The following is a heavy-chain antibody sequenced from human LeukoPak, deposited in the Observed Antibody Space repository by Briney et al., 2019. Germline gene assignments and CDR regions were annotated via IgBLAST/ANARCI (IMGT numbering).Heavy chain of an antibody. CDR2: MRYDGSDE. J-gene: IGHJ5*02. D-gene: IGHD3-10*01. CDR3: AKDLLVRGVKTNWFDP. Sequence: PGGSPRLSCAASGFTFSTYGMHWVRQAPGKGLEWVAFMRYDGSDEHYADSVQGRFTISRDNSYNTLYLQMNSLRAEDTAVYYCAKDLLVRGVKTNWFDPWGQGTLVTVSS. V-gene: IGHV3-30*02. CDR1: GFTFSTYG.